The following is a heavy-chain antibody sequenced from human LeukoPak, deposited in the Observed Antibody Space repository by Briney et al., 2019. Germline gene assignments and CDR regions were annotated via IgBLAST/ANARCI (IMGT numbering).Heavy chain of an antibody. D-gene: IGHD3-10*01. CDR1: GYTFTSYG. J-gene: IGHJ6*02. V-gene: IGHV1-18*01. CDR3: ASGSYYDYYYYGMDV. CDR2: ISTSYNGNT. Sequence: ASVKVSCKASGYTFTSYGINWVRQAPGQGLEWMGWISTSYNGNTNYAQKLQGRVTMTTDTSTSTAYMELRSLRSDDTAVYYCASGSYYDYYYYGMDVWGQGTTVTVSS.